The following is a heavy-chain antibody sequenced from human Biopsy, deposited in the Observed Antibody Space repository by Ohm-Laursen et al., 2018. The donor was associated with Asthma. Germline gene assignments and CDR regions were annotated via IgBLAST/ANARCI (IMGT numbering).Heavy chain of an antibody. CDR1: GYTFNSGG. CDR3: ARAVDYSHYYGIDV. CDR2: ISVYNGNT. V-gene: IGHV1-18*01. D-gene: IGHD3-10*01. Sequence: GASVKVSCKTSGYTFNSGGITWVRQAPGQGLEWMGWISVYNGNTKVAQKLQDRVTMTTDTSTRTAYMELRGLRSDDTAVYFCARAVDYSHYYGIDVWGQGTTVTVS. J-gene: IGHJ6*02.